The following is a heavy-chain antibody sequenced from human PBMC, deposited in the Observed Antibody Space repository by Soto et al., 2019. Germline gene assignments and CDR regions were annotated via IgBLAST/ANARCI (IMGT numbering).Heavy chain of an antibody. CDR2: INHSGST. J-gene: IGHJ4*02. Sequence: SETLSLTCAVYGGSFSGYYWSWIRQPPGKGLEWIGEINHSGSTNYNPSLKSRVTISVDTSKNQFPLKLSSVTAADTAVYYCARRPAWVGGKSYYFDYWGQGTLVTVSS. CDR1: GGSFSGYY. CDR3: ARRPAWVGGKSYYFDY. V-gene: IGHV4-34*01. D-gene: IGHD1-26*01.